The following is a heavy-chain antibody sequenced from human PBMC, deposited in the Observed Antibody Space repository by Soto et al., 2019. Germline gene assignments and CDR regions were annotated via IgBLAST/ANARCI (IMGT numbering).Heavy chain of an antibody. V-gene: IGHV3-23*01. Sequence: GGSLRLSCAASGFTFSSYAMSWVRQAPGKGLEWVSAISGSGGSTFYADSVRGRFTISRDNSKNTLYLQMNSLRAEDTAVYYCAKEMEWLLLPDYWGQGTLVTVSS. CDR2: ISGSGGST. CDR1: GFTFSSYA. J-gene: IGHJ4*02. D-gene: IGHD3-22*01. CDR3: AKEMEWLLLPDY.